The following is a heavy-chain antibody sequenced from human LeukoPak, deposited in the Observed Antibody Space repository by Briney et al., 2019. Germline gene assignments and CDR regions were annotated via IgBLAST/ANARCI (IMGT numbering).Heavy chain of an antibody. CDR1: GFTFSSYG. D-gene: IGHD2-21*02. CDR2: ISYDGSNK. V-gene: IGHV3-30*18. CDR3: AKAFVVVTATRFDP. Sequence: PGRSLRLSCAASGFTFSSYGMHWVRQAPGKGLEWVAVISYDGSNKYYADSVKGRFTTSRDNSKNTLYLQMNSLRAEDTTVYYCAKAFVVVTATRFDPWGQGTLVTVSS. J-gene: IGHJ5*02.